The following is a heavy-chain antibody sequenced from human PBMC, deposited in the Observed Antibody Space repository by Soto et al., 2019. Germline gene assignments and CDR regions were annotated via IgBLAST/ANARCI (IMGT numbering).Heavy chain of an antibody. CDR1: GYTFTSYY. V-gene: IGHV1-46*01. Sequence: ASLKVSCKASGYTFTSYYMHWVRQAPGQGLEWMGIINPSGGSTSYAQKFQGRVTMTRDTSTSTVYMELSSLRSEDTAVYYCARANAYCGGDCLGFDYWGQGTLVTVSS. J-gene: IGHJ4*02. CDR3: ARANAYCGGDCLGFDY. D-gene: IGHD2-21*02. CDR2: INPSGGST.